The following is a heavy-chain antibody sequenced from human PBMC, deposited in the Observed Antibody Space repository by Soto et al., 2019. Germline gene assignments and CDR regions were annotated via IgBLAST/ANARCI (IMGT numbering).Heavy chain of an antibody. J-gene: IGHJ4*02. Sequence: SETLSLTCTVSGGSISSGNYYWSWIRQPPGKGLEWIGFISYSGTTHYSASLRSRVSISVDTSKKQFSLDLSSVTAADTAVYYCATMGTPVTGLYYFDYWGQGTLVTVS. CDR3: ATMGTPVTGLYYFDY. CDR2: ISYSGTT. V-gene: IGHV4-30-4*01. CDR1: GGSISSGNYY. D-gene: IGHD4-17*01.